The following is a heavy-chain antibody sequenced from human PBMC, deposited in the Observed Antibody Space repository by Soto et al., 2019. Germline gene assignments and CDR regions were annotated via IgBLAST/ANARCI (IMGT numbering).Heavy chain of an antibody. CDR2: ISYDGSNK. V-gene: IGHV3-30*19. J-gene: IGHJ3*02. Sequence: PGGSLRLSCAASGFTFNNYGMHWVRQAPGKGLEWVAVISYDGSNKYYADSVKGRFTISRDNSKNTLYLQMNSLRAEDTAVYYCARVWHYDILTGYDAFDIWGQGTMVTVSS. D-gene: IGHD3-9*01. CDR3: ARVWHYDILTGYDAFDI. CDR1: GFTFNNYG.